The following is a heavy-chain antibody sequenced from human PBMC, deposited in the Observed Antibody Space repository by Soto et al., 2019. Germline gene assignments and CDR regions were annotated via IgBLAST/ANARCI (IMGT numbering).Heavy chain of an antibody. J-gene: IGHJ4*02. CDR2: ISPSGGST. V-gene: IGHV1-46*01. CDR1: GYTFRSYY. Sequence: ASLMVSCAASGYTFRSYYMHWVRQAPGQGLEWMGIISPSGGSTSYAQKFQGRVTMTRDTSTSTVYMELSSLRSEDTAVYYCARDGGIVVHYYFDYWGQGTLVTVSS. CDR3: ARDGGIVVHYYFDY. D-gene: IGHD2-15*01.